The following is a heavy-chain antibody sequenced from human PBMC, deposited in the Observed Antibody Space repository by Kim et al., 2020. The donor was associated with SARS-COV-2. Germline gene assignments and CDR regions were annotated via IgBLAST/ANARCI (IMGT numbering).Heavy chain of an antibody. CDR3: ARDRDDILTGYYFYYYYYGMDV. D-gene: IGHD3-9*01. CDR1: GFTFSSYA. CDR2: ISYDGSNK. V-gene: IGHV3-30*04. Sequence: GGSLRLSCAASGFTFSSYAMHWVRQAPGKGLEWVAVISYDGSNKYYVDSVKGRFTISRDNSKNTLYLQMNSLRAEDTAVYYCARDRDDILTGYYFYYYYYGMDVWGQGTTVTVSS. J-gene: IGHJ6*02.